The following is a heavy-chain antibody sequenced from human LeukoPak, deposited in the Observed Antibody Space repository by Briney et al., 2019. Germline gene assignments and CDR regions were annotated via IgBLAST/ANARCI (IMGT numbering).Heavy chain of an antibody. Sequence: SETLSLTCAVPGGSINGYYWSWIRPSPGKGLAWIGYISYGGSINYNPSFKSRVTISVDTSKNEFSLKLRSVTAADTAVYYWARSRGSGSYFESWGQGTLVTVSS. CDR1: GGSINGYY. V-gene: IGHV4-59*01. CDR2: ISYGGSI. D-gene: IGHD3-10*01. J-gene: IGHJ4*02. CDR3: ARSRGSGSYFES.